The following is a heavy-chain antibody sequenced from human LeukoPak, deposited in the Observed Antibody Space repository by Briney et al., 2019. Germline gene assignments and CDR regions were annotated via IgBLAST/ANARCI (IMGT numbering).Heavy chain of an antibody. CDR3: ARGYDSSGYYSGY. Sequence: PLASVKVSCKASGYTFTSYDINWVRQATGQGLEWMGWMNPNSGNTGYAQKFQGRVTMTRNTSISTAYMELSSLRSEDTAVYYCARGYDSSGYYSGYWGQGTLVTVSS. D-gene: IGHD3-22*01. CDR1: GYTFTSYD. J-gene: IGHJ4*02. V-gene: IGHV1-8*01. CDR2: MNPNSGNT.